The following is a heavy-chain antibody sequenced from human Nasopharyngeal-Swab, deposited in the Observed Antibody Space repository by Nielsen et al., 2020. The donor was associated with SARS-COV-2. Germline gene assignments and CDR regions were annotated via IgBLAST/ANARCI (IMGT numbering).Heavy chain of an antibody. Sequence: GESLKISCKGSGYSFTSYWIGWVRQMPGKGLEWMGIIYPGDSDTRYSPSFQGQVTISADKSISTAYLQWSSLKASDTAMYYCARQLMITFGGVIVTGALDIWGQGTMVTVSS. CDR2: IYPGDSDT. CDR3: ARQLMITFGGVIVTGALDI. V-gene: IGHV5-51*01. J-gene: IGHJ3*02. CDR1: GYSFTSYW. D-gene: IGHD3-16*02.